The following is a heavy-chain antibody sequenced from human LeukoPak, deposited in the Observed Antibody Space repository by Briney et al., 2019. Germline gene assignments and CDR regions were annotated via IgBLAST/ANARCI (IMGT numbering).Heavy chain of an antibody. V-gene: IGHV4-30-2*01. J-gene: IGHJ5*02. CDR1: GGSISSGGYS. CDR2: IYHSGST. CDR3: ARALPYDILTGLVWFDP. Sequence: PSQTPSLTCAVSGGSISSGGYSWSWIRQPPGKGLEWIGYIYHSGSTYYNPSLKSRVTISVDTSKNQFSLKLSSVTAADTAVYYCARALPYDILTGLVWFDPWGQGTLVTVSS. D-gene: IGHD3-9*01.